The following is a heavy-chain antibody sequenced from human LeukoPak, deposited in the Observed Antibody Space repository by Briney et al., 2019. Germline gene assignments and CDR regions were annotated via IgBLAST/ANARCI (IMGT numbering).Heavy chain of an antibody. D-gene: IGHD6-13*01. CDR1: GFTFTNYA. V-gene: IGHV3-23*01. CDR3: AREQQLVPDTFDP. CDR2: ISGSDDST. J-gene: IGHJ5*02. Sequence: GGSLRLSCAASGFTFTNYAMTWVRQAPGKGLEWISTISGSDDSTYYADSVKGRFTISRDNSKNTLYLQMNSLRAKDTAVYYCAREQQLVPDTFDPWGQGTLVTVSS.